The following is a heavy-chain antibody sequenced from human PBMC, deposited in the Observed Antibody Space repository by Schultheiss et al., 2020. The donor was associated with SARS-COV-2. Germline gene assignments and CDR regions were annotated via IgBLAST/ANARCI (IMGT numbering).Heavy chain of an antibody. J-gene: IGHJ6*02. Sequence: GGSLRLSCKASGYTFTGYYMHWVRQAPGQGLEWMGRINPNSGGTNYAQKFQGRVTMTRDTSISTAYMELSSLRSEDTAVYYCARDESMDVWGQGTTVTVSS. CDR1: GYTFTGYY. CDR3: ARDESMDV. CDR2: INPNSGGT. V-gene: IGHV1-2*06.